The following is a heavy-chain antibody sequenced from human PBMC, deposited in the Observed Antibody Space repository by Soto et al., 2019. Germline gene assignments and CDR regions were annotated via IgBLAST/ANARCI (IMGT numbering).Heavy chain of an antibody. V-gene: IGHV3-21*01. CDR3: ARGPYCSGGSCYSHWDYSYFDY. CDR1: GFTFSSYS. CDR2: ISSSSSYI. J-gene: IGHJ4*02. D-gene: IGHD2-15*01. Sequence: SLRLSCAASGFTFSSYSMNWVRQAPGKGLEWVSSISSSSSYIYYADSVKGRFTISRDNAKNSLYLQMNSLRAEDTAVYYCARGPYCSGGSCYSHWDYSYFDYWGQGTLVTVSS.